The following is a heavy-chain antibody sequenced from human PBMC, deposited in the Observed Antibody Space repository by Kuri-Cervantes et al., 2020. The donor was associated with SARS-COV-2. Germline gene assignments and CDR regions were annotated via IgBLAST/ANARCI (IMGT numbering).Heavy chain of an antibody. Sequence: GSLRLSCTVSGGSISSHYWSWIRQPPGKGLEWIGYIYYSGSTNYNPSLKSRVTISVDTSKNQFSLKLSSVTAADTAVYYCARRYYYMDVWAKGPRSPSP. J-gene: IGHJ6*03. V-gene: IGHV4-59*08. CDR3: ARRYYYMDV. CDR2: IYYSGST. CDR1: GGSISSHY.